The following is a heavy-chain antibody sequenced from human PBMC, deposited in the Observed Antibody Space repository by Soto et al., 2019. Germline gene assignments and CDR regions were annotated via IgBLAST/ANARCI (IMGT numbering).Heavy chain of an antibody. V-gene: IGHV1-3*01. D-gene: IGHD3-10*01. CDR1: GDTFTSYA. CDR3: ARSGSGSYYLDYYYGMDV. CDR2: INASNGNT. Sequence: ASVKPCSEAPGDTFTSYAMHWVRHAPGQRLEWMGWINASNGNTKYSQKFQGRVTITRDTSASTAYMELSSLRSEDTAVYYCARSGSGSYYLDYYYGMDVWGQGTTVTVSS. J-gene: IGHJ6*02.